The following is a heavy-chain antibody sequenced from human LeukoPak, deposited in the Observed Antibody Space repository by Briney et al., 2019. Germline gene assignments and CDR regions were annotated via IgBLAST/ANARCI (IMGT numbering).Heavy chain of an antibody. CDR3: ARDKTLYIDY. CDR1: GFTFSSYG. CDR2: IRYDGSNK. J-gene: IGHJ4*02. V-gene: IGHV3-30*02. Sequence: GGSLRLSCAASGFTFSSYGMHWVRQAPGKGLEWVAFIRYDGSNKYYADSVKGRFTISRDNSKNTLYLQMNSLRAEDTAVYYCARDKTLYIDYWGQGTLVTVSS. D-gene: IGHD3-10*01.